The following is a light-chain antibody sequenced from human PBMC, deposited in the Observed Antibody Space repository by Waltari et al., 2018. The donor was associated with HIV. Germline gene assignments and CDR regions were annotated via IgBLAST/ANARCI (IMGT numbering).Light chain of an antibody. CDR2: WAS. Sequence: DIVMTQSPASLTLSLGARATINCKSSRSILYSSNNKNYLAWYQQKPGQPPKLLIYWASTRESGVPDRFSGSGSGTNCTLTISGLQTEDLAVYYCQQYFSSPLTFGGGTRVEIK. V-gene: IGKV4-1*01. CDR1: RSILYSSNNKNY. CDR3: QQYFSSPLT. J-gene: IGKJ4*01.